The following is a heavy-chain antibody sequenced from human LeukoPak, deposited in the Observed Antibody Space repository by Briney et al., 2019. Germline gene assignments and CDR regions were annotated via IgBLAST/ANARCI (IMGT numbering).Heavy chain of an antibody. Sequence: GGSLRLSCAASGFVFSKYGMHWVRQAPGKGLEWVAFIRSDGSDTYYADSVRGRFALSRDNSKTTLFLQMNSLRLEDTAVYYCARDRDWNKYFDYWGQGTLVAV. CDR1: GFVFSKYG. CDR2: IRSDGSDT. CDR3: ARDRDWNKYFDY. J-gene: IGHJ4*02. D-gene: IGHD2-21*01. V-gene: IGHV3-30*02.